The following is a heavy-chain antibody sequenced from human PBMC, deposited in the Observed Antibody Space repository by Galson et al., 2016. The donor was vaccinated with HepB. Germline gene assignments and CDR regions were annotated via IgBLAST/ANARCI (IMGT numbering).Heavy chain of an antibody. V-gene: IGHV4-61*01. Sequence: SETLSLTCTVSGASVTTGNYRWSWIRRPPGKGLEWLGYVYYIGNTIYNPSVESRVIMSRDTSKNQFSLRLPSVTAADTAVYYCAASVPDFGDYVSFDFWGRGTQVTVSS. CDR1: GASVTTGNYR. CDR2: VYYIGNT. CDR3: AASVPDFGDYVSFDF. D-gene: IGHD4-17*01. J-gene: IGHJ4*02.